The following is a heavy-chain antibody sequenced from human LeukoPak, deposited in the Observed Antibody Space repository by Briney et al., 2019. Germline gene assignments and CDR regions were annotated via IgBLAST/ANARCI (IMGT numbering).Heavy chain of an antibody. D-gene: IGHD4-17*01. V-gene: IGHV3-23*01. CDR1: GFTFSSYA. CDR2: ISDSGGTT. J-gene: IGHJ4*02. Sequence: GGSLRLSCAASGFTFSSYAMSWVRQAPGKGLEWVSAISDSGGTTYYADSVKGRFTISRDNAKDSLYLQMNSLRAEDTAVYYCARLRNPPDYWGQGTLVTVSS. CDR3: ARLRNPPDY.